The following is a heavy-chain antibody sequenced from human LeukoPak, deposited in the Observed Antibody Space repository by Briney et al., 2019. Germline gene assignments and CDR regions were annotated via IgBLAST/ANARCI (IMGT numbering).Heavy chain of an antibody. J-gene: IGHJ6*02. V-gene: IGHV3-21*01. Sequence: PGGSLRLSCAASGFTFSSYSMNWVRQAPGKGLEWVSSISSSSSYIYYADSVKGRFTISRDNAKNSLYLQMNSLRAEDTAVYYCARDLRAKLTTVVEAYYYYGMDVWGQGTTVTVSS. CDR2: ISSSSSYI. CDR1: GFTFSSYS. CDR3: ARDLRAKLTTVVEAYYYYGMDV. D-gene: IGHD4-23*01.